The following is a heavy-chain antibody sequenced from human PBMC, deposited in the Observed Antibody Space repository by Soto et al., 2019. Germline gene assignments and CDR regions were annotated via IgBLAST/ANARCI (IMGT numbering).Heavy chain of an antibody. Sequence: SLKISCEGSGYSFTNYWIGWVRQMPGKGLEWMGIIYPGDSDTRNSPSFQGQVTISVDKSISTAYLQWSSLKASDTAMYYCARLILGATDAFDIWGQGTLVT. CDR3: ARLILGATDAFDI. CDR2: IYPGDSDT. CDR1: GYSFTNYW. D-gene: IGHD1-26*01. J-gene: IGHJ3*02. V-gene: IGHV5-51*01.